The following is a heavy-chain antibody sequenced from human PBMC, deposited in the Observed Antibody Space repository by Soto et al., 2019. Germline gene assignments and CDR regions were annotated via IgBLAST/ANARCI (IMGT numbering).Heavy chain of an antibody. J-gene: IGHJ6*02. D-gene: IGHD3-9*01. CDR3: AKDRADILTGYQYYYGMDV. CDR2: ISYDGRNK. V-gene: IGHV3-30*18. CDR1: GFTFSSYG. Sequence: QVQLVESGGGVVQPGRSLRLSCAASGFTFSSYGMHWVRQAPGKGLEWVAVISYDGRNKYYADSVKGRFTISRDNSKNTLYLQMNSLRAEDTAVYYCAKDRADILTGYQYYYGMDVWGQGTTVTVSS.